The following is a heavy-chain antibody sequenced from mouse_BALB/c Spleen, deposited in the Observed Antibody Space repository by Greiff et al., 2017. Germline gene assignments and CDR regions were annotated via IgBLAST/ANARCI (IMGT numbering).Heavy chain of an antibody. V-gene: IGHV5-4*02. D-gene: IGHD1-1*01. CDR1: GFTFSDYY. CDR3: ARGGGSSYFDV. CDR2: ISDGGSYT. J-gene: IGHJ1*01. Sequence: EVKLMESGGGLVKPGGSLKLSCAASGFTFSDYYMYWVRQTPEKRLEWVATISDGGSYTYYPDSVKGRFTISRDNAKNNLYLQMSSLKSEDTAMYYCARGGGSSYFDVWGAGTTVTVSS.